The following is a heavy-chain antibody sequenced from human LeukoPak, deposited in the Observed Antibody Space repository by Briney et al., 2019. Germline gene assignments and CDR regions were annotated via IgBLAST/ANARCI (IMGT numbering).Heavy chain of an antibody. CDR2: IGGGSGST. CDR1: GFTFSISS. J-gene: IGHJ4*02. Sequence: GGSLRLSCAASGFTFSISSMSWVRQAPGKGLEWVSSIGGGSGSTYYADSVKGRFTISRDNSKNTLYLQMNSLRAEDTAVYYCARYYTGYYPYFDYWGQGTLVTVSS. CDR3: ARYYTGYYPYFDY. D-gene: IGHD3-9*01. V-gene: IGHV3-23*01.